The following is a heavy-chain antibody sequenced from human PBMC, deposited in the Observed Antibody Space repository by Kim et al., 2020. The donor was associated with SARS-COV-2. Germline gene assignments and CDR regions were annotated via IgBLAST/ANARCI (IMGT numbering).Heavy chain of an antibody. CDR2: EK. J-gene: IGHJ4*02. Sequence: EKYYVDSVKGRFTISRDNADNSLYLQMNSLRAEDTAVYYCARAGSGWYNYWGQGTLVTVSS. V-gene: IGHV3-7*01. CDR3: ARAGSGWYNY. D-gene: IGHD6-19*01.